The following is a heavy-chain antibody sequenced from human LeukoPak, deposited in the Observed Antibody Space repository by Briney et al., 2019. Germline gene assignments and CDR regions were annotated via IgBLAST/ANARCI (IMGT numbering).Heavy chain of an antibody. CDR3: ARRAASGIVDY. Sequence: KSSETLSLTCSVSGGSISSHSWSWIRQPPGKGLELIGYIYYSGSTNYNPSLKSRVTISVDTSKNQFSLKLRSVNAADTAVYYCARRAASGIVDYWGQGTLVTVSS. V-gene: IGHV4-59*11. CDR1: GGSISSHS. D-gene: IGHD6-13*01. J-gene: IGHJ4*02. CDR2: IYYSGST.